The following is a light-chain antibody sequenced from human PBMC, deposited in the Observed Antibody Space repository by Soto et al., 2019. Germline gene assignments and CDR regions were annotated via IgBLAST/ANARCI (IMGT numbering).Light chain of an antibody. CDR1: QNISTN. V-gene: IGKV1-39*01. J-gene: IGKJ4*01. CDR2: AAS. Sequence: DIPITQSPSSLSASLGDRVTITCRTRQNISTNLNWYQQKPGKAPNLLIYAASTLQSGVPSRFSGRGSGTDFTLTVSSLQPEDFATYYCQQSYNTPLTFGGGTKVEIK. CDR3: QQSYNTPLT.